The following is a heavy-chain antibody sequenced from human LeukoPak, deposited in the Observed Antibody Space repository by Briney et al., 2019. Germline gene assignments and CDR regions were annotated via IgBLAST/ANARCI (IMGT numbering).Heavy chain of an antibody. CDR3: AIFSATAAIGMDV. V-gene: IGHV1-69*05. D-gene: IGHD2-2*02. CDR2: IIPIFGTA. Sequence: AASVKVSRKASGGTFSSYAISWVRQAPGQGLEWMGGIIPIFGTANYAQKFQGRVTITTDESTSTAYMELSSLRSEDTAVYYCAIFSATAAIGMDVWGKGTTVTVSS. CDR1: GGTFSSYA. J-gene: IGHJ6*03.